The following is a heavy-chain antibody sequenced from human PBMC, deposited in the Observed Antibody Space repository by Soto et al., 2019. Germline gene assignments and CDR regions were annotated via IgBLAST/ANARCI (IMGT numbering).Heavy chain of an antibody. V-gene: IGHV3-15*01. CDR1: GFTFSNAW. CDR3: TTFMVRGVIITFYYYYYMDV. J-gene: IGHJ6*03. Sequence: EVQLVESGGGLVKPGGSLRLSCAASGFTFSNAWMSWVRQAPGKGLEWVGRIKSKTDGGTTDYAASVKGRFTISRDDSKNTLYLQMNSLKTEDTAVYYCTTFMVRGVIITFYYYYYMDVWGKGTTVTVSS. CDR2: IKSKTDGGTT. D-gene: IGHD3-10*01.